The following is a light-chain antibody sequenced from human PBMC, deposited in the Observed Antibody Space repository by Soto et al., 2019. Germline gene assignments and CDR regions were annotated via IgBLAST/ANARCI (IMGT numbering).Light chain of an antibody. CDR2: DAS. CDR1: QSVSSY. Sequence: EIVLTQSPATLSLSPGERATLSCRASQSVSSYLAWYQQKPGQAPRLLIYDASSRATGIPARFSGSGSGTDFTLTISSLEPGDFAVYYCQQCSIWPRGTFGPGTKLDIK. J-gene: IGKJ3*01. CDR3: QQCSIWPRGT. V-gene: IGKV3-11*01.